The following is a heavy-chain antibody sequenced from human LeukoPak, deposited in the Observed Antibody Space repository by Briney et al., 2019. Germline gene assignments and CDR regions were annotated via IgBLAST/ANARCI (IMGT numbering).Heavy chain of an antibody. CDR1: GYTFTSYG. V-gene: IGHV1-18*01. CDR3: ARSPMRIGSGWSTFDY. J-gene: IGHJ4*02. D-gene: IGHD6-19*01. Sequence: ASVKVSCKASGYTFTSYGISWVRQAPGQGLEWMGWISAYNGNTNYAQKLQGRVTMTTDTSTSTAYMELRSLRSDDTAVYYCARSPMRIGSGWSTFDYWGQGTLVTVSS. CDR2: ISAYNGNT.